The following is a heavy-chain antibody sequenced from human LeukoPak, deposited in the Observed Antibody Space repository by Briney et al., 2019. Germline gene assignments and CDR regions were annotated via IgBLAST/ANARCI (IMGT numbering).Heavy chain of an antibody. J-gene: IGHJ6*02. V-gene: IGHV1-3*01. D-gene: IGHD2-15*01. CDR2: INAGNGNT. CDR3: AREEKYCSGGSCYYYYYGMDV. CDR1: GYTFTNYA. Sequence: ASVKVSCKASGYTFTNYAMHWVRQAPGQRPEWMGWINAGNGNTKYSQKFQGRVTITRDTSASTAYMELSSLRSEDTAVYYCAREEKYCSGGSCYYYYYGMDVWGQGTTVTVSS.